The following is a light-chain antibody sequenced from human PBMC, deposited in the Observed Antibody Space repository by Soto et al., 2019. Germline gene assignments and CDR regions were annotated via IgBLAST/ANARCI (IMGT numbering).Light chain of an antibody. V-gene: IGLV2-11*01. Sequence: QSALTQPRSVSASPGQSVTISCTGTSNDVGSYKSVSWYQQYPGKAPKLMIYDVNKRPSGVHDRFSGSKSGNTASLTISGLQAEDESDYYCCSYAGSYSWVFGGGTKVTVL. CDR2: DVN. CDR3: CSYAGSYSWV. J-gene: IGLJ3*02. CDR1: SNDVGSYKS.